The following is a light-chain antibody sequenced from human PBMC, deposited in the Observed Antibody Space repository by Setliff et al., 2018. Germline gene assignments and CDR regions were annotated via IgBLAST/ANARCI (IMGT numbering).Light chain of an antibody. CDR2: DVS. J-gene: IGLJ2*01. CDR1: NSDVGAYNY. Sequence: QSALTQPASVSGSPGQSITISCTGTNSDVGAYNYVSWYQRHPGEAPKLLLYDVSNRPSGISHRFSGSKSGSTASLTISGLQAEDEADYFCSSYTTSRTVIFCGGTKGTVL. CDR3: SSYTTSRTVI. V-gene: IGLV2-14*03.